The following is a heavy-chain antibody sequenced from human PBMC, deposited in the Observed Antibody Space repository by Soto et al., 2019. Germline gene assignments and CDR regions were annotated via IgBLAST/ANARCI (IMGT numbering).Heavy chain of an antibody. CDR1: GFTFSDYA. CDR3: ASGGRQWLVTSDFNY. D-gene: IGHD6-19*01. Sequence: VQLVESGGGVVQPGRSLRLSCAASGFTFSDYAMHWVRQAPGKGLEWVAVVSHDGRNTHYADSVKGRFTISRDSSQNMVSMEMTSLRAEDTAVYYCASGGRQWLVTSDFNYWGQGALVTVSS. V-gene: IGHV3-30*03. J-gene: IGHJ4*02. CDR2: VSHDGRNT.